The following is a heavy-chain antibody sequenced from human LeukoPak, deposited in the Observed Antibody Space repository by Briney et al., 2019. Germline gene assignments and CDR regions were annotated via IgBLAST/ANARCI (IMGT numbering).Heavy chain of an antibody. Sequence: PGGSVRLSCAAFGFTFSDYYMSWIRWAPGKGLECLSYIISRGKTTHFADSVKGRFSVSRDNTNNTLYVQMNSLRAEDTAVDFCARGRDGYKYWGQGTLVTVSS. CDR2: IISRGKTT. V-gene: IGHV3-11*01. J-gene: IGHJ4*02. CDR1: GFTFSDYY. CDR3: ARGRDGYKY. D-gene: IGHD5-24*01.